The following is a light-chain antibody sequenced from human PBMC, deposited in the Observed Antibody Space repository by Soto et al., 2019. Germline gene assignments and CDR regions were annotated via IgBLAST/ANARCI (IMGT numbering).Light chain of an antibody. CDR2: DAS. J-gene: IGKJ1*01. CDR1: ESVVSSY. CDR3: QQYGSIPWT. Sequence: EVVLSQSACTLSLSTGERAALSCRATESVVSSYLAWYQLKPGQAPRLLIYDASSRATGIPDRFSGSGSGTDFTLTFSRLEREDCAVYYCQQYGSIPWTFGQGTEVDIK. V-gene: IGKV3-20*01.